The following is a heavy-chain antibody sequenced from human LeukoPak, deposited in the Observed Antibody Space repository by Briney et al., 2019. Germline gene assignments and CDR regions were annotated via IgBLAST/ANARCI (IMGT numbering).Heavy chain of an antibody. CDR3: AKLLYYNDSSQPY. V-gene: IGHV3-53*01. Sequence: QPGGSLRLSCTVSGFTVSSNSMSWVRQAPGKGLEWVSFIYSDNTHYSDSVKGRFTISRDNSKNTLYLQMNSLRAEDTAVYYCAKLLYYNDSSQPYWGQGTLVTVSS. CDR1: GFTVSSNS. D-gene: IGHD3-22*01. CDR2: IYSDNT. J-gene: IGHJ4*02.